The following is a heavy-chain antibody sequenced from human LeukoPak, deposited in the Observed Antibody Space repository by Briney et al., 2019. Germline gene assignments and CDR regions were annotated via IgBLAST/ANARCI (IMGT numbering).Heavy chain of an antibody. V-gene: IGHV4-34*01. CDR1: GGSFSGYY. CDR3: ARVGPWYYYDSSGYYFNY. J-gene: IGHJ4*02. CDR2: INHSGST. D-gene: IGHD3-22*01. Sequence: SETLSLTCAVYGGSFSGYYWSWIRQPPGKGLEWIGEINHSGSTNYNPSLKSRVTISVDTSKNQFSLKLSSVTAADTAVYHCARVGPWYYYDSSGYYFNYWGQGTLVTVSS.